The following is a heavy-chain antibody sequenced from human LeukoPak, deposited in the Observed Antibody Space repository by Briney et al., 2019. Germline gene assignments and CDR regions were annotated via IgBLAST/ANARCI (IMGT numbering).Heavy chain of an antibody. Sequence: GGSLRLSCAASGFTFSSYAMHWVRQAPGKGREWGAVISYDGSNKYYADSVKGRFTISRDNSKNTLYLQMNSLRAEDTAVYYCARSGATSGAFDIWGQGTMVTVSS. CDR2: ISYDGSNK. CDR3: ARSGATSGAFDI. D-gene: IGHD5-12*01. V-gene: IGHV3-30*04. J-gene: IGHJ3*02. CDR1: GFTFSSYA.